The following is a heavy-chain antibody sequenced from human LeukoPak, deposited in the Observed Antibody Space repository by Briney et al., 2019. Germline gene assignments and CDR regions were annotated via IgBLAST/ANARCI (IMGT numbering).Heavy chain of an antibody. CDR2: IYHSGST. CDR3: ARQFRAYFDY. Sequence: SETLSLTCAVSGYSISSGYYWGWIRQPPGKGLEWIGSIYHSGSTYYNPSLKGRVTISVDTSKNQFSLKLSSVTAADTAVYYCARQFRAYFDYWGQGTLVTVSS. J-gene: IGHJ4*02. V-gene: IGHV4-38-2*01. CDR1: GYSISSGYY. D-gene: IGHD5-24*01.